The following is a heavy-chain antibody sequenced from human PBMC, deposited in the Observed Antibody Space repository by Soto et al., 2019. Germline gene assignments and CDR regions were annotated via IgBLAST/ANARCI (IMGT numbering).Heavy chain of an antibody. CDR2: ISAYNGNT. CDR3: ARGSLELSNVGWYFDL. V-gene: IGHV1-18*04. D-gene: IGHD1-7*01. Sequence: ASVKVSCKASGYTFTSYCISWVLQAPGQGLEWMGWISAYNGNTNYAQKLQGRVTMTTDTSTSTAYMELRSLRSDDTAVYYCARGSLELSNVGWYFDLWGRGTLVTVSS. CDR1: GYTFTSYC. J-gene: IGHJ2*01.